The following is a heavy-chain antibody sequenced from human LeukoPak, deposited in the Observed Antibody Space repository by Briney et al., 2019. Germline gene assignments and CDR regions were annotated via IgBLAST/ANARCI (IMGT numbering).Heavy chain of an antibody. CDR3: ATSGVGAFDY. CDR1: GFTFDDYA. CDR2: ISSSSSYI. V-gene: IGHV3-21*01. Sequence: GGSLRLSCAASGFTFDDYAMHWVRQAPGKGLEWVSSISSSSSYIYYADSVKGRFTISRDNAKNSLYLQMNSLRAEDTAVYYCATSGVGAFDYWGQGTLVTVSS. D-gene: IGHD1-26*01. J-gene: IGHJ4*02.